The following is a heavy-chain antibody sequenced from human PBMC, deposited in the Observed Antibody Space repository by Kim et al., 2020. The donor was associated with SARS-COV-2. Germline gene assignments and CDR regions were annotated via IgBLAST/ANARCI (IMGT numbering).Heavy chain of an antibody. D-gene: IGHD2-15*01. Sequence: SETLSLTCTVSGGSVSSGSYYWSWIRQPPGKGLEWIGYIYYSGSTNYNPSLKSRVTISVDTSKNQFSLKLSSVTAADTAVYYCAREGGGYCSGGSCYSAGLDYWGQGTLVTVSS. CDR3: AREGGGYCSGGSCYSAGLDY. V-gene: IGHV4-61*01. CDR1: GGSVSSGSYY. CDR2: IYYSGST. J-gene: IGHJ4*02.